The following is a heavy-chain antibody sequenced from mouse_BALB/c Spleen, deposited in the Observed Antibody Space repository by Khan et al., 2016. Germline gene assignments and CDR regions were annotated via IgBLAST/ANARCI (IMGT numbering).Heavy chain of an antibody. Sequence: EVKLLESGGGLVQPGGSLKLSCAASGFDFSRYWMSWVRQAPGKGLEWIGEINPDSSTINYTPFLKDKFIISRDNAKNTLYLQMSKVRSEDTALYYCARLHYYGWFAYWGQGTLVTVSA. V-gene: IGHV4-1*02. D-gene: IGHD1-2*01. J-gene: IGHJ3*01. CDR3: ARLHYYGWFAY. CDR2: INPDSSTI. CDR1: GFDFSRYW.